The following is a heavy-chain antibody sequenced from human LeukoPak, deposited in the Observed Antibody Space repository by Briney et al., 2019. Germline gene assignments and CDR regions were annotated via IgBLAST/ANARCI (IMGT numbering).Heavy chain of an antibody. Sequence: GGSLRLSCAALGFTVSSNCMSWVRQAPGKGLEWVSGIYSSGATYYADSVKGRFTISRDNSKNTVFLQMNSLRAEDTAVYHCARDALGRGSSYLTGDQWGQGTLVTVSA. J-gene: IGHJ4*02. CDR2: IYSSGAT. CDR3: ARDALGRGSSYLTGDQ. V-gene: IGHV3-66*01. D-gene: IGHD5-18*01. CDR1: GFTVSSNC.